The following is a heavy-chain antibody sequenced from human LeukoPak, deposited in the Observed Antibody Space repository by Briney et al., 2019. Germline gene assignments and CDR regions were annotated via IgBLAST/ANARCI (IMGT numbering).Heavy chain of an antibody. Sequence: PGGSLRLSCAASGFTFYDYGMSWVRQAPGKGLEWVSGINWKGGSTGYADSVKGRFTISRDNAKNSLYLQMNSLRAEDTALYYCARDDSSITGTKRHWGQGTLVTVSS. CDR1: GFTFYDYG. CDR3: ARDDSSITGTKRH. V-gene: IGHV3-20*04. D-gene: IGHD1-7*01. J-gene: IGHJ4*02. CDR2: INWKGGST.